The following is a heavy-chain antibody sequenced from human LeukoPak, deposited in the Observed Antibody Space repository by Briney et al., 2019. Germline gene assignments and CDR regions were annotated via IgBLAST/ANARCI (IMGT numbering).Heavy chain of an antibody. V-gene: IGHV3-53*01. J-gene: IGHJ4*02. CDR1: GFTVSSNY. Sequence: GGSLRLSCAASGFTVSSNYMSWVRQAPGKGLEWVSVIYSGGSTYYADSVKGRFTISRDNSKNTLYLQMNSLRAEDTAVYYCARVGYTSTWSFDYWGQGTLVTVSS. CDR3: ARVGYTSTWSFDY. CDR2: IYSGGST. D-gene: IGHD6-13*01.